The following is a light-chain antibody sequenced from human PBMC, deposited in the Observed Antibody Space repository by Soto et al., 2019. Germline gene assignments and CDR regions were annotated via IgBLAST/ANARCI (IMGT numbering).Light chain of an antibody. J-gene: IGKJ1*01. CDR3: QKYNSPPRT. Sequence: DIQMTQSPSSLSASVGDRVTITCRASQGISHYLAWSQQKPGKVPKLLIYAASTLQSGVPSRFSGSGSGTDFTLTISSLQPEDIATYYCQKYNSPPRTFGQGTKVEIK. CDR1: QGISHY. V-gene: IGKV1-27*01. CDR2: AAS.